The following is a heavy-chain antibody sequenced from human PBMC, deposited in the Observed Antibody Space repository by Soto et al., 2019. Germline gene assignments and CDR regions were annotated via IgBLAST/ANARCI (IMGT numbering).Heavy chain of an antibody. D-gene: IGHD3-22*01. J-gene: IGHJ4*02. CDR3: ARGVGSGYYFGASGY. V-gene: IGHV4-34*01. Sequence: ASETLSLTCAVYGGSFSGYYWSWIRQPPGKGLEWIGEINHSGSTNYNPSLKSRVTISVDTSKNQFSLKLSSVTAADTAVYYCARGVGSGYYFGASGYWGQGTLVTVSS. CDR2: INHSGST. CDR1: GGSFSGYY.